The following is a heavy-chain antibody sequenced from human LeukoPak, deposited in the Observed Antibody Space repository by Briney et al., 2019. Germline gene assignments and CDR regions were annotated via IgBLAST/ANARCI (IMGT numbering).Heavy chain of an antibody. CDR3: ARGPLRMSGAYSSSWEFDY. V-gene: IGHV5-51*01. Sequence: GGSLKISCKGSGYSFTSYWIGWVRQMPGKGLEWMGIIYPGDSDTRYSPSFQGQVTISADKSISTAYLQWSSLKASDTAMYYCARGPLRMSGAYSSSWEFDYWGQGTLVTVSS. D-gene: IGHD6-13*01. CDR2: IYPGDSDT. J-gene: IGHJ4*02. CDR1: GYSFTSYW.